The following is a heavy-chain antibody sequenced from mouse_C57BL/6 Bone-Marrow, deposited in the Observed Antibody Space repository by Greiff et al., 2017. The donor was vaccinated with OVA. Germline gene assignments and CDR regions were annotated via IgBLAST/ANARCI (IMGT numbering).Heavy chain of an antibody. CDR2: IYPSDSDT. Sequence: VQLQQPGAELVRPGSSVKLSCKASGYTFTSYWMDWVKQRPGQGLEWIGNIYPSDSDTHYNQKFKDKATLTVDKSSSTDYMQRSSLTSEDSAVYYCAKGGDYGFAYWGQGTLVTVSA. CDR3: AKGGDYGFAY. V-gene: IGHV1-61*01. CDR1: GYTFTSYW. J-gene: IGHJ3*01. D-gene: IGHD2-13*01.